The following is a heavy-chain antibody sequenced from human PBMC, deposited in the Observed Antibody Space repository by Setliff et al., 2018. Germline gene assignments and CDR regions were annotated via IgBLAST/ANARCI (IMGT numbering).Heavy chain of an antibody. J-gene: IGHJ6*03. CDR2: IYPTGGST. CDR3: ARDRNDNYESSGYYYAGGYMDV. Sequence: VKVSCKASGYTFTSYYMHWVRQAPGQGLEWMGLIYPTGGSTSYAQKFQGRVTMTRDTSTSTVFMELSSLRSEDTAVYYCARDRNDNYESSGYYYAGGYMDVWGKGTTVTVSS. V-gene: IGHV1-46*01. D-gene: IGHD3-22*01. CDR1: GYTFTSYY.